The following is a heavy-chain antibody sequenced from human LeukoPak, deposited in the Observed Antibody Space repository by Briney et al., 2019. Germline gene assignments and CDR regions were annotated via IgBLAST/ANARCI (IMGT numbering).Heavy chain of an antibody. Sequence: LSLTCNVSGASISNYYWTWVRQAPGKGLEWLSYISGNGGVIQYADSVKGRFTISRDNAKNSLYLQMNSLRAEDTAIYYCARAWAAAGSMDVWGKGTTVTISS. CDR3: ARAWAAAGSMDV. CDR1: GASISNYY. J-gene: IGHJ6*03. D-gene: IGHD6-13*01. V-gene: IGHV3-48*03. CDR2: ISGNGGVI.